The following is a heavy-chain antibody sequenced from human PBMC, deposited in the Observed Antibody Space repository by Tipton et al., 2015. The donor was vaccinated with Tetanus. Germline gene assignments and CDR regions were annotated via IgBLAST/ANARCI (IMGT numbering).Heavy chain of an antibody. CDR1: GALLTTGGYS. Sequence: TLSLTCNVTGALLTTGGYSWGWIRQPPGKAPQWIGFIFHSGVTYYNPSLQSRVTISADRPKNQFSLKVTSLTAADTAVYFCVRGSFSSAFDTWGQGARVTVSS. CDR3: VRGSFSSAFDT. J-gene: IGHJ4*02. CDR2: IFHSGVT. V-gene: IGHV4-30-2*01. D-gene: IGHD3-10*01.